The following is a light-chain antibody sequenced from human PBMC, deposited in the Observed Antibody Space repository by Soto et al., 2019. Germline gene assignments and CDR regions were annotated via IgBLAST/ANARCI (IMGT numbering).Light chain of an antibody. V-gene: IGKV3-20*01. J-gene: IGKJ1*01. CDR2: GAS. CDR1: QTISSSY. CDR3: QQFGTSPWT. Sequence: EIVLTQSPGTLSLSPGDRATLSCRASQTISSSYLAWYQQKPGQAPRLLIYGASSRATAIPDRFSGGGSGTDFTLTISSLEPEDFAVYYCQQFGTSPWTFGQGTKVDIK.